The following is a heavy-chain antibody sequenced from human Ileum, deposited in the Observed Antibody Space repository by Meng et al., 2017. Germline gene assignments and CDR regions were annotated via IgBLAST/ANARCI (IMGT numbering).Heavy chain of an antibody. J-gene: IGHJ4*02. Sequence: HVQLVEAGGEVKKPGGAVRVSCNTSGFTFISYSIYWVRPAPRRGLEWMGWITAGNGNTKSSQEFQGRLIITTETSASTAYMELSSSISEDTAVDYCARDMPYNTGSFDSWGQGTLVTVSS. V-gene: IGHV1-3*01. CDR3: ARDMPYNTGSFDS. CDR2: ITAGNGNT. D-gene: IGHD3-10*01. CDR1: GFTFISYS.